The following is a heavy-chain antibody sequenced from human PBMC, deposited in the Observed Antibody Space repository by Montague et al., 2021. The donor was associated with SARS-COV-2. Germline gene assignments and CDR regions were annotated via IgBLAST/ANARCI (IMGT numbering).Heavy chain of an antibody. D-gene: IGHD3-10*01. CDR1: GFTFSSYN. J-gene: IGHJ4*02. CDR3: ARDRGLGVAENFDC. V-gene: IGHV4-30-4*08. Sequence: LRLSCAASGFTFSSYNMNWVRQAPGKGLEWIGYMCLSGDSHYNPSLKGRVSISIDTTKNQFSLKLNSVTAADTAVYYCARDRGLGVAENFDCWGQGTLVTVSS. CDR2: MCLSGDS.